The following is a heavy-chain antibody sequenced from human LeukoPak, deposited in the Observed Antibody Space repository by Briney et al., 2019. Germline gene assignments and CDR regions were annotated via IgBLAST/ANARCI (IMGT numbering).Heavy chain of an antibody. CDR2: ISFDGSNK. V-gene: IGHV3-30*14. Sequence: PGGSLRLSCAASGFTFSTYAMEWVRQAPGKGLEWVAVISFDGSNKYYADSVKGRFTISRDNSKNTLYLEMNSLSPDDTAVYYCARGVEPLAANTLAYWGQGTLVTVSS. D-gene: IGHD1-14*01. CDR3: ARGVEPLAANTLAY. CDR1: GFTFSTYA. J-gene: IGHJ4*02.